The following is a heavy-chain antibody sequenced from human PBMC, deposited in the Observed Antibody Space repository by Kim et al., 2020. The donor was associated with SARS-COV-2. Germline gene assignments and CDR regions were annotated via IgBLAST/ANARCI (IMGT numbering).Heavy chain of an antibody. Sequence: GESLKISCKGSGYSFTSYWIGWVRQMPGKGLEWMGIIYPGDSDTRYSPSFQGPVTISANKSISTAYLQWSSLKASDTAMYYCARRFRGDYGVYYFDYWGQGTLVTVSS. CDR1: GYSFTSYW. J-gene: IGHJ4*01. V-gene: IGHV5-51*01. CDR3: ARRFRGDYGVYYFDY. CDR2: IYPGDSDT. D-gene: IGHD4-17*01.